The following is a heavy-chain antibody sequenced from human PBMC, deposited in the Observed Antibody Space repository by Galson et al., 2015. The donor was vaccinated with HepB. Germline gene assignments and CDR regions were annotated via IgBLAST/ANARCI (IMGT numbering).Heavy chain of an antibody. J-gene: IGHJ3*02. V-gene: IGHV4-59*08. Sequence: ETLSLTCTVSGGSISSYYWSWIRQPPGKGLEWIGYSSYSGSTNHNPSLRSRVIISLDTSKKQLSLKLSSVTAADTAVYYCATGGEYYGFWGASQIHDAFHMWGQGIMVTVSS. CDR2: SSYSGST. D-gene: IGHD3-3*01. CDR3: ATGGEYYGFWGASQIHDAFHM. CDR1: GGSISSYY.